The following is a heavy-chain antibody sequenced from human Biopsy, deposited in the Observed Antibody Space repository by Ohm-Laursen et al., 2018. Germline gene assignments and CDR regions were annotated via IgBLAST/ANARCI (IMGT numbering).Heavy chain of an antibody. J-gene: IGHJ4*02. CDR2: ISPSGSTT. V-gene: IGHV1-46*01. CDR1: GYSFTSYY. Sequence: SSVKVSCKASGYSFTSYYMHWVRQAPGQGLEWMGMISPSGSTTSYPQIFQGRVTMTRDTSKSTVYMELSSLRSADTAVYFCARNTGWYGDLFYFDYWGQGTLVTVSS. CDR3: ARNTGWYGDLFYFDY. D-gene: IGHD6-19*01.